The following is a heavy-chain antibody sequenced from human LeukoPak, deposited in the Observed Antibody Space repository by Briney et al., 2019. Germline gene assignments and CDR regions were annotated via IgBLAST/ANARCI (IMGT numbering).Heavy chain of an antibody. CDR1: GGSISSGDYY. CDR2: IYYNGST. D-gene: IGHD2-2*02. CDR3: ARPVSSSYTSEYFQH. V-gene: IGHV4-30-4*08. J-gene: IGHJ1*01. Sequence: PSETLSLTCTVSGGSISSGDYYWSWIRQPPGKGLEWIGYIYYNGSTYYNPSLKSRVTISVDTSKNQFSLKLSSVTAADTAVYYCARPVSSSYTSEYFQHWGQGTLVTVSS.